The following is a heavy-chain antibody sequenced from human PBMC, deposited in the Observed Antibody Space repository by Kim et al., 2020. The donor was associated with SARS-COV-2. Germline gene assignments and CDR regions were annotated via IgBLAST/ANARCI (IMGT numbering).Heavy chain of an antibody. Sequence: GGSLRLSCAASGFTFSSYAMHWVRQAPGKGLEWVAVISYDGSNKYYADSVKGRFTISRDNSKNTLYLQMNSLRAEDTAVYYCARFTVGTTSNDYWGQGTL. D-gene: IGHD1-1*01. CDR1: GFTFSSYA. CDR2: ISYDGSNK. CDR3: ARFTVGTTSNDY. J-gene: IGHJ4*02. V-gene: IGHV3-30-3*01.